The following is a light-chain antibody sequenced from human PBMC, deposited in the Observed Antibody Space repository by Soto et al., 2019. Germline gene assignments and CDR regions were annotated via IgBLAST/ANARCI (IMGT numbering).Light chain of an antibody. CDR2: AAS. Sequence: DGPMTQSPSSLSASVGDRVTIACRASQDISNYLAWYPQKPGKAPKSLIYAASSLERGVPSKFSGSGSGTDFTLTISRLPPGEFPTYYCDPYNRYPLTFGHGTKVDIQ. CDR1: QDISNY. V-gene: IGKV1-16*02. CDR3: DPYNRYPLT. J-gene: IGKJ3*01.